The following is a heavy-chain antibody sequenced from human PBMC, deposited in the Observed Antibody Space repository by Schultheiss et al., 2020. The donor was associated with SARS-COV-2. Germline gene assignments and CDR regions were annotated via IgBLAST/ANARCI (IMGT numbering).Heavy chain of an antibody. CDR3: ARPARDFWSGLGDFEY. Sequence: GGSLRLSCAASGFTFSSYVMNWVRQAPGKGLEWVSGIIASGSRTDYEDSVKGRCTISRDISKNTLYLQMNSLRAEDTAVYYCARPARDFWSGLGDFEYWGQGTLVTVSS. CDR1: GFTFSSYV. J-gene: IGHJ4*02. V-gene: IGHV3-23*01. CDR2: IIASGSRT. D-gene: IGHD3-3*01.